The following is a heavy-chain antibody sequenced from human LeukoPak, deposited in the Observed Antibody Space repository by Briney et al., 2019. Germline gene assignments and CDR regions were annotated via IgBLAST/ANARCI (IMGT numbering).Heavy chain of an antibody. V-gene: IGHV3-23*01. CDR3: AKGHYPDAYCAGDCYYSN. J-gene: IGHJ4*02. CDR2: ISGSGGST. D-gene: IGHD2-21*02. Sequence: PSETLSLTCAVYGGSFSGYYWSWIRQPPGKGLEWVSAISGSGGSTYYADSVKGRFTISRDNSKNTLYLQTDSLRAEDTAVYYCAKGHYPDAYCAGDCYYSNWGQGTLVTVSS. CDR1: GGSFSGYY.